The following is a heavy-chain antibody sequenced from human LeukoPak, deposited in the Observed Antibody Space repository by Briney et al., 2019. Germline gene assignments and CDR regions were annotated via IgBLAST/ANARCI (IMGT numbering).Heavy chain of an antibody. CDR2: IYSAGTT. CDR1: GFNVSRKY. Sequence: AGGSLRLSCAASGFNVSRKYIIWVRQAPGKGLEWVSVIYSAGTTYYADSVKGRFTISRDNSKNTLYLQMNSLRAEDTAVYYCARDFYGSGSYAACDVWGQGTMVTVSS. CDR3: ARDFYGSGSYAACDV. J-gene: IGHJ3*01. D-gene: IGHD3-10*01. V-gene: IGHV3-66*01.